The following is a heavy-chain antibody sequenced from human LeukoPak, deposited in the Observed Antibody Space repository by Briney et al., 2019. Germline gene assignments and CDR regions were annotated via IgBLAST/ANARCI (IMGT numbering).Heavy chain of an antibody. CDR1: GGSISSGGYS. CDR3: ARLVRYGTVDY. D-gene: IGHD4-17*01. J-gene: IGHJ4*02. Sequence: SQTLSLTCAVSGGSISSGGYSWSWIRQPPGKGLEWIGSIYHSGSTYYNPSLKSRVTISVDTSKNQFSLKLSSVTAADMAVYYYARLVRYGTVDYWGQGTLVTVSS. V-gene: IGHV4-30-2*03. CDR2: IYHSGST.